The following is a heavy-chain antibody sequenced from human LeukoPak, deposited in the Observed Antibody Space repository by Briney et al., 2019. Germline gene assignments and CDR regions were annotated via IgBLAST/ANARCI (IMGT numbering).Heavy chain of an antibody. J-gene: IGHJ4*02. CDR3: AKSPTPRLVHPPDY. CDR2: ISYDGSNK. V-gene: IGHV3-30*18. D-gene: IGHD3-16*01. CDR1: GFTFSSYG. Sequence: GGSLGLSCAASGFTFSSYGMHWVRQAPGKGLEWVAVISYDGSNKYYADSVKGRFTISRDDSKNTLCVQMNSLKNEDTAVYYCAKSPTPRLVHPPDYWGQGTLVTVSS.